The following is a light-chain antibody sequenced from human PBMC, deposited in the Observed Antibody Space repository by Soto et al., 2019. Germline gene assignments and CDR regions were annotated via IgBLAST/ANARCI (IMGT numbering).Light chain of an antibody. CDR2: DVS. Sequence: QSALTQPASVSGSPGQSITISCTGTGSDVGGYNYVSWYQQHPGKAPKLMIYDVSNRPSGVSNRFSGSKSGNTASLTISGLKAEDEADYYCSSYTSSSTLVVFGGGTKLTVL. CDR1: GSDVGGYNY. V-gene: IGLV2-14*01. J-gene: IGLJ2*01. CDR3: SSYTSSSTLVV.